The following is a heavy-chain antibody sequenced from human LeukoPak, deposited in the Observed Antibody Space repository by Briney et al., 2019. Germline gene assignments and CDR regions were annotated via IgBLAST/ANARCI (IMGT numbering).Heavy chain of an antibody. Sequence: KSSETLSLTCTVSGGSISSSSYYWGWIRQPPGKGLEWIGGIYYSGSTYYNPSLKSRVTISVDTSKNQFSLKLSSVTAADTAVYYCARRIVVTRGFGYWGQGTLVTVSS. J-gene: IGHJ4*02. CDR3: ARRIVVTRGFGY. CDR1: GGSISSSSYY. D-gene: IGHD4-23*01. V-gene: IGHV4-39*01. CDR2: IYYSGST.